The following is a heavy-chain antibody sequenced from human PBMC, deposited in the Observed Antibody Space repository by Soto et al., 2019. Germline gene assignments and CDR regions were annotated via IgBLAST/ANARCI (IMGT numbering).Heavy chain of an antibody. J-gene: IGHJ6*02. CDR1: GGSISSYY. V-gene: IGHV4-59*01. Sequence: SEILSLTCTVSGGSISSYYWSWLRQPPGKGLEWVGYIYYSGSTNYNPSLKSRVTISVDTSKNQFSLKLSSVTAADTAVYYCARERYYGMDVWGQGTTVTVS. CDR2: IYYSGST. CDR3: ARERYYGMDV.